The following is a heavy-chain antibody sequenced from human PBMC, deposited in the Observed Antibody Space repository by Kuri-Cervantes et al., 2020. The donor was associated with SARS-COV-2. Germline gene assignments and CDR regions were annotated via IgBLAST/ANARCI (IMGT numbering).Heavy chain of an antibody. CDR2: INHSGST. D-gene: IGHD2-2*01. Sequence: GSLRLSCAVYGWSFSGYYWSWIRQPPGKGLEWIGEINHSGSTNYNPSLKSRVTISVDTSKNQFSLKLSSVTAADTAVYYCARGGCSSTSCYSKHQKNWFDPWGQGTLVTVSS. V-gene: IGHV4-34*01. J-gene: IGHJ5*02. CDR1: GWSFSGYY. CDR3: ARGGCSSTSCYSKHQKNWFDP.